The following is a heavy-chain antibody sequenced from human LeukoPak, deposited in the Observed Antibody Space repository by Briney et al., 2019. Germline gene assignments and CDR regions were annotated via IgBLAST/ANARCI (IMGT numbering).Heavy chain of an antibody. CDR1: GFTFSSYD. Sequence: PGGSLTLSCAASGFTFSSYDMHWVRQATGKGLEWDSAIGTAGDTYYPGSVKGRFTISRENAKNSLYLQMNSLRAGDTAVYYCARGAYDSSGYTFDYWGQGTLVTVSS. V-gene: IGHV3-13*01. CDR3: ARGAYDSSGYTFDY. J-gene: IGHJ4*02. D-gene: IGHD3-22*01. CDR2: IGTAGDT.